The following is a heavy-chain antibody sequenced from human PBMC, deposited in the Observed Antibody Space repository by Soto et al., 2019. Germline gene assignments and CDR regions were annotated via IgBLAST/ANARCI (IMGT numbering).Heavy chain of an antibody. J-gene: IGHJ2*01. CDR2: IIPILGIA. Sequence: QVQLVQSGAEVKKPGSSVKVSCKASGGTFSSYTISWVRQAPGQGLEWMGRIIPILGIANYAQKFQGRVTLTADKTTSTAYMEVSSLRSEDTAVYYCARDGGGVVVPAADWYFDLWGRGTLVTVSS. CDR1: GGTFSSYT. V-gene: IGHV1-69*08. CDR3: ARDGGGVVVPAADWYFDL. D-gene: IGHD2-2*01.